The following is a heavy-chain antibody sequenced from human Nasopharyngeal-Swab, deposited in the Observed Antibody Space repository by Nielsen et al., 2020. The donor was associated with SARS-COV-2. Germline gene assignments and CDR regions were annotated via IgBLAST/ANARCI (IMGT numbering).Heavy chain of an antibody. Sequence: SQTLSLTCAISGDSVSSSSAAWNWIRQSPSRGLEWLGRTYYRSKWYNDYAVSVKSRIIINPDTSKSQFSLHLNSVTPEDTAVYYCARARGAYGDYYYYYYTDVWGKGTTVTVSS. V-gene: IGHV6-1*01. J-gene: IGHJ6*03. CDR1: GDSVSSSSAA. CDR3: ARARGAYGDYYYYYYTDV. D-gene: IGHD4-17*01. CDR2: TYYRSKWYN.